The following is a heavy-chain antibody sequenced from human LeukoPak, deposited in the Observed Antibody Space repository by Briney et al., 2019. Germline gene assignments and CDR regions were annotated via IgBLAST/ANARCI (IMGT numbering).Heavy chain of an antibody. CDR1: GYTFTSYG. CDR2: ISPYNGNT. Sequence: ASVKVSCKASGYTFTSYGISWVGQAPGQGGEWMVWISPYNGNTNYAQKLHGRVTMPPVPSTSTAYMELRSLRSDDTAVYYCARVQAAAAGPFDYWGQGTLVTVSS. J-gene: IGHJ4*02. CDR3: ARVQAAAAGPFDY. V-gene: IGHV1-18*01. D-gene: IGHD6-13*01.